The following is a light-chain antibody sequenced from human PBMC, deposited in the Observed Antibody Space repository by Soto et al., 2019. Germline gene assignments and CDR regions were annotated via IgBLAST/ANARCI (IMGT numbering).Light chain of an antibody. CDR2: DVN. Sequence: NHPPPVVGGPGEKITISLPGKKKIVGDYDYVSWYPQYPGKAPKLIIYDVNKRPSGVPDRFSGSKSGNTASLTISALQAEDEADYYCCSYAGGYTFVFGTGTKVTVL. J-gene: IGLJ1*01. V-gene: IGLV2-11*01. CDR1: KKIVGDYDY. CDR3: CSYAGGYTFV.